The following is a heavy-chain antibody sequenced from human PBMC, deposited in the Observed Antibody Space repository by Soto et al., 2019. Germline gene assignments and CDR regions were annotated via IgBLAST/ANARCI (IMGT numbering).Heavy chain of an antibody. J-gene: IGHJ4*02. CDR1: GFNLSHPW. CDR3: TTGIYYDILTGYHNVAY. D-gene: IGHD3-9*01. V-gene: IGHV3-15*01. Sequence: EVQLVESGGGLVKPGGSLRLSCVASGFNLSHPWMTWVRQAAGKGLEWVGRIKSKTDGGTADYAAPVKGRATISRDDSKNTFYLQINSLKTEDTAVYYCTTGIYYDILTGYHNVAYWGQGALVTVSS. CDR2: IKSKTDGGTA.